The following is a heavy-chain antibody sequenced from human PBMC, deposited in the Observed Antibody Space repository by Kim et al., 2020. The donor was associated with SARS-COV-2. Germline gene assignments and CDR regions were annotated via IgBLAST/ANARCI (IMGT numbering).Heavy chain of an antibody. D-gene: IGHD6-19*01. CDR2: VSSDGSTK. Sequence: GGSLRLSCAASGFTFNNYAMHWVRQAPGKGLEWVAVVSSDGSTKFYADSVKGRFTISRDDSKNTLNLQMNSLRAEDTAVYYCARGQWPNWFDPWGQGTLVTVSS. CDR1: GFTFNNYA. V-gene: IGHV3-30-3*01. CDR3: ARGQWPNWFDP. J-gene: IGHJ5*02.